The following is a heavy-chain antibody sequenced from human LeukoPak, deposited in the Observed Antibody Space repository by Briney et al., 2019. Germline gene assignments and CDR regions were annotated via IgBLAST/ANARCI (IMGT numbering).Heavy chain of an antibody. CDR1: GGTFSSYA. CDR2: IIPIFGTA. CDR3: ARDRSGPPRSYFDY. J-gene: IGHJ4*02. Sequence: SVKVSCNASGGTFSSYAISWVRQAPGHGLEWMGGIIPIFGTANYAQKFQGRVTITTDESTSTAYMELSSLRSEDTAVYYCARDRSGPPRSYFDYGGQGTLVTVSS. D-gene: IGHD3-3*01. V-gene: IGHV1-69*05.